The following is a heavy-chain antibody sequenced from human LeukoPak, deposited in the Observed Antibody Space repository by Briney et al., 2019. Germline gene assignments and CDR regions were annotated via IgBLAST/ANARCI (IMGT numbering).Heavy chain of an antibody. V-gene: IGHV5-51*01. CDR2: IYPGDSDT. Sequence: KPGESLKISCKGSGYSFTSYWIGWVRQMPGKGLEWMGIIYPGDSDTRYSPSFQGQVTISADKSISTAYLQWSSLKASVTAMYYCARHDDGDGYSGFDAFDIWGQGTMVTVSS. CDR1: GYSFTSYW. D-gene: IGHD5-24*01. J-gene: IGHJ3*02. CDR3: ARHDDGDGYSGFDAFDI.